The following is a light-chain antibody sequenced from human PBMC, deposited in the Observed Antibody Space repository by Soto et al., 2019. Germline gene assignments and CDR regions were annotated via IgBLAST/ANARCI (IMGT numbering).Light chain of an antibody. CDR3: QQYNNWPPWT. J-gene: IGKJ1*01. CDR2: DTS. Sequence: EIVLTQSPATLSLSPGERATLSCRASRGVGIYLAWYQQKPGQAPRLLIYDTSIRATDFPARFSGSGSGTEFTLTISGLQSDDFAVYFCQQYNNWPPWTFGHGTKVEIK. V-gene: IGKV3-15*01. CDR1: RGVGIY.